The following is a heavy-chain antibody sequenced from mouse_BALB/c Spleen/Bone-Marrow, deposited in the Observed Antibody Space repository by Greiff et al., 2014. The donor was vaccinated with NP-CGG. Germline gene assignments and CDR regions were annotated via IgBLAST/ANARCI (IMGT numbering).Heavy chain of an antibody. J-gene: IGHJ4*01. CDR2: INPYNDGT. CDR3: ASRGYYYYAMDY. Sequence: VHVKQSGPELVKPGASVKMSCKASGYTFTSYVMHWVKQKPGQGLEWIGYINPYNDGTKYNEKFKGKATLTSDKSSSTAYMELSSLTSEDSAVYYCASRGYYYYAMDYWGQGTSVTVSS. CDR1: GYTFTSYV. D-gene: IGHD2-14*01. V-gene: IGHV1-14*01.